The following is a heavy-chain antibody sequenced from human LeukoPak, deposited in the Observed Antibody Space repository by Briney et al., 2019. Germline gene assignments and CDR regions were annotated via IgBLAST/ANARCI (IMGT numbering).Heavy chain of an antibody. Sequence: SVKVSCKASGGTFSSYTISWVRQAPGQGLEWRGRIIPILGIANYAQKFQGRVTITADKSTSTAYMELSSLRSEDTAVYYCAREHDSSGYYLDDAFDIWGQGTMVTVSS. CDR2: IIPILGIA. CDR3: AREHDSSGYYLDDAFDI. D-gene: IGHD3-22*01. CDR1: GGTFSSYT. J-gene: IGHJ3*02. V-gene: IGHV1-69*04.